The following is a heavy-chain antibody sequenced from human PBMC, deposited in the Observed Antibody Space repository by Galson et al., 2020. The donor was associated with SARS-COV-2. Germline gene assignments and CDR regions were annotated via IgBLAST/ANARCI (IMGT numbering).Heavy chain of an antibody. V-gene: IGHV3-53*01. Sequence: GGSLRLSCAASGFTVSSNYMSWVRQAPGKGLEWVSVIYSGGSTYYADSVKGRFTISRDNSKNTLYLQMTSLRAEDTAVYYCASARFFGVVTTYFDYWGQGTRVTVSS. CDR2: IYSGGST. D-gene: IGHD3-3*01. CDR3: ASARFFGVVTTYFDY. J-gene: IGHJ4*02. CDR1: GFTVSSNY.